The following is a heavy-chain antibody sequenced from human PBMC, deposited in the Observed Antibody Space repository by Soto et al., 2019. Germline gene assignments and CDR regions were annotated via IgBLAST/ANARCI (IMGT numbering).Heavy chain of an antibody. V-gene: IGHV4-30-4*01. CDR1: GGSISSRDYY. CDR3: ARYSNTALSGMDV. J-gene: IGHJ6*02. CDR2: ISHSGST. Sequence: PSETLSLTCTVSGGSISSRDYYWSWIRQPPGKGLEWIGYISHSGSTYYNPSLNSRVTISLDTSKSQFSLKLGSVTAADTAVYYCARYSNTALSGMDVWGQGTTVTVSS. D-gene: IGHD6-13*01.